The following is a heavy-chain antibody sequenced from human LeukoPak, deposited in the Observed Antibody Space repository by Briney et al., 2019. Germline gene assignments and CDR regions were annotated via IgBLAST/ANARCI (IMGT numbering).Heavy chain of an antibody. CDR1: GFTFSDYA. Sequence: GGPLRLSCAASGFTFSDYAMTWVRQAPGKGLEWVATISGSGLMTYYADSVKGRFTVSGDNSKNTLYLQMSSLTAADTAVYYCAKDRSIGTYYTFDHWGQGTLVTVSS. D-gene: IGHD1-26*01. V-gene: IGHV3-23*01. CDR2: ISGSGLMT. J-gene: IGHJ4*02. CDR3: AKDRSIGTYYTFDH.